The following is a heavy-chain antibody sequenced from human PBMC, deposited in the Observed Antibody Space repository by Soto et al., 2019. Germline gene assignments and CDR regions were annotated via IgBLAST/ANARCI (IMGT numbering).Heavy chain of an antibody. V-gene: IGHV3-23*01. Sequence: GGSLRLSCAASGFTFSSYAMSCVRQAPGKGLEWVSAISGSGGSTYYADSVKGRFTISRDNSKNTLYLQMNSLRAEDTAVYYCAKDKAGYCSSTSCPRPYYYYYMDVWGKGTTVTVSS. CDR1: GFTFSSYA. J-gene: IGHJ6*03. CDR2: ISGSGGST. D-gene: IGHD2-2*01. CDR3: AKDKAGYCSSTSCPRPYYYYYMDV.